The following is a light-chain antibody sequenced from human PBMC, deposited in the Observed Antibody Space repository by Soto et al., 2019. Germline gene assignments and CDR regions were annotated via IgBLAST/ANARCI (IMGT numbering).Light chain of an antibody. CDR2: DVS. CDR1: SSDVGGYNY. V-gene: IGLV2-11*01. CDR3: CSYAGSYTFYV. J-gene: IGLJ1*01. Sequence: QSVLTQPRSVSGSPGQSVTISCTGTSSDVGGYNYVSWYQQHPGKAPKLVIYDVSERPSGVPDRFSGSKSGSTASLTVSGLQADDEADYYCCSYAGSYTFYVFGTGTKVTVL.